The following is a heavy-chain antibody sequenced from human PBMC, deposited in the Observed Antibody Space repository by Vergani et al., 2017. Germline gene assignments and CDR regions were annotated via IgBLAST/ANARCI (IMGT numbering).Heavy chain of an antibody. Sequence: QVQLQESGPGLVKPSETLSLTCTVSGGSISSYYWSWIRQPPGKGLEWIGYIYYSGSTNYNHSLKSRVTISVDTSKNQFSLKLSSVTAADTAVYYCARYNWNDDRAFDIWGQGTMVTVSS. D-gene: IGHD1-1*01. CDR1: GGSISSYY. J-gene: IGHJ3*02. CDR3: ARYNWNDDRAFDI. CDR2: IYYSGST. V-gene: IGHV4-59*01.